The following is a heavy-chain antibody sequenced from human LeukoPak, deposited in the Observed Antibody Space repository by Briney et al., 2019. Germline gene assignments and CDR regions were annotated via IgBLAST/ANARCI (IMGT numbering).Heavy chain of an antibody. CDR2: IRSSGSTI. J-gene: IGHJ4*02. CDR1: GFTFSSYD. V-gene: IGHV3-48*03. D-gene: IGHD6-13*01. CDR3: ARDGRSTWYGVGYFDY. Sequence: GGSLRLSCAASGFTFSSYDMNWVRQAPGKGLEWISYIRSSGSTIYYADSVKGRFTISRENVKNSLYLQMNSLRAEDTAVYYCARDGRSTWYGVGYFDYWGQGTLVTVSS.